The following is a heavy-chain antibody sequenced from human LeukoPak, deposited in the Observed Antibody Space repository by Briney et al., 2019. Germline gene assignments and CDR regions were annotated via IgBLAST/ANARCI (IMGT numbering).Heavy chain of an antibody. D-gene: IGHD1-14*01. CDR2: INHSGST. Sequence: SETLSLTCAVYGGSFGGYYWSWIRQPPGKGLEWIGEINHSGSTNYNPSLKSRVTISVDTSKNQFSLKLSSVTAADTAVYYCARGTAGPLDPWGQGTLVTVSS. CDR3: ARGTAGPLDP. J-gene: IGHJ5*02. CDR1: GGSFGGYY. V-gene: IGHV4-34*01.